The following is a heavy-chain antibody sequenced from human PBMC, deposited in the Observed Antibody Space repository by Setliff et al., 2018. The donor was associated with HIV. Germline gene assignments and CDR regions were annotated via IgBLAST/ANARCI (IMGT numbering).Heavy chain of an antibody. V-gene: IGHV4-38-2*01. Sequence: SETLSLTCAVSGYSISSGYYWGWIRQPPGKGLEWIGSIYHSGSTYYNPSLKSRVTISLDTSKNQFSLKLTSVTAADTAVYYCARLSGDYYYFDYWGQGTLVTVSS. CDR1: GYSISSGYY. CDR2: IYHSGST. D-gene: IGHD2-21*02. J-gene: IGHJ4*02. CDR3: ARLSGDYYYFDY.